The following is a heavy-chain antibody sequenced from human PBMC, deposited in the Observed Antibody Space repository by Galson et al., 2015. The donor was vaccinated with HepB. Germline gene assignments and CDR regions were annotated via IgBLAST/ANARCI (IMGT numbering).Heavy chain of an antibody. CDR3: ARDRGYGDFFSSV. Sequence: TLSLTCTVSGGSISSGDYYWSWIRQPPGKGLEWIGYIFSSGSTYYNPSLKSRVSISVDTSTNQFSLKLGSVTAADTAVYFCARDRGYGDFFSSVWGQGTTVTVSS. D-gene: IGHD4-17*01. V-gene: IGHV4-30-4*01. CDR1: GGSISSGDYY. CDR2: IFSSGST. J-gene: IGHJ6*02.